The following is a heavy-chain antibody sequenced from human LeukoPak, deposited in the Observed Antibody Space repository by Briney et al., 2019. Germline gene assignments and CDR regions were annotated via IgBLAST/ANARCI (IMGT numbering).Heavy chain of an antibody. CDR1: GGSISSGDYY. Sequence: PSETLSLTCTVSGGSISSGDYYWSWIRQPPGKGLEWIGYVYYSGSTYYNPSLKSRVTISVDTSKNQFSLKLSSVTAADTAVYYCASQDCSGGSCSAPDYWGQGTLVTVSS. V-gene: IGHV4-30-4*08. J-gene: IGHJ4*02. CDR3: ASQDCSGGSCSAPDY. D-gene: IGHD2-15*01. CDR2: VYYSGST.